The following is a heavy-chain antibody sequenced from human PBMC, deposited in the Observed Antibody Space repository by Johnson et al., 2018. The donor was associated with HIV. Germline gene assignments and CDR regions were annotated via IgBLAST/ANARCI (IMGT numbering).Heavy chain of an antibody. D-gene: IGHD6-19*01. J-gene: IGHJ3*01. Sequence: VQLVESGGGLVQPGRSLRLSCAASGFTFSNAWMSWVRQAPGKGLEWVGRIKSKTDGGTTDYAAPVKGRFTISRDDSKNTLYLQMNGLRVEDTAVYYCAKDMGVAVAGHGFDLWGQGTMVTVSS. CDR3: AKDMGVAVAGHGFDL. CDR1: GFTFSNAW. V-gene: IGHV3-15*01. CDR2: IKSKTDGGTT.